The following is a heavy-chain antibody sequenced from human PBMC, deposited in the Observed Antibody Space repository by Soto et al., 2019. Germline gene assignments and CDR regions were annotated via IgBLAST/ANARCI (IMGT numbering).Heavy chain of an antibody. Sequence: NPSETLSLTCTVSGGSISSGDYYWSWIRQPPGKGLEWIGYIYYSGSTYYNPSLKSRVTISVDTSKNQFSLKLSSVTAADTAVYYCARDLKWLRFLDYWGQGTLVTVSS. D-gene: IGHD5-12*01. V-gene: IGHV4-30-4*01. CDR1: GGSISSGDYY. J-gene: IGHJ4*02. CDR3: ARDLKWLRFLDY. CDR2: IYYSGST.